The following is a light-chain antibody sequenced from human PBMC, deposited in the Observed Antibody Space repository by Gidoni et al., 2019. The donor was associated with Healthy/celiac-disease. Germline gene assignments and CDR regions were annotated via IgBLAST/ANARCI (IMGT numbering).Light chain of an antibody. V-gene: IGLV1-40*01. J-gene: IGLJ1*01. Sequence: QSVLTQPPSVSGAQGQRGTISCTGSRSNLGAGYDVHRYQQLPGTAPNLLIYGNSNRPSGVPDRFSGSKSGTSASLAITGLQAEDEADYYCQSYDSSLSGYVFGTGTKVTVL. CDR3: QSYDSSLSGYV. CDR1: RSNLGAGYD. CDR2: GNS.